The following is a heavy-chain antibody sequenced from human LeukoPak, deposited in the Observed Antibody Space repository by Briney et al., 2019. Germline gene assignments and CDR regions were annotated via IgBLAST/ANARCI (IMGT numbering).Heavy chain of an antibody. CDR1: GGSFSGYY. Sequence: PSETLSLTCAVYGGSFSGYYWSWIRQPPGKGLEWIGEINHSGSTNYNPSLKSRVTISVGTSKNQFSLKLSSVTAADTAVYYCAGRHSSGWFDAFDIWGQGTMVTVSS. V-gene: IGHV4-34*01. D-gene: IGHD6-19*01. CDR2: INHSGST. CDR3: AGRHSSGWFDAFDI. J-gene: IGHJ3*02.